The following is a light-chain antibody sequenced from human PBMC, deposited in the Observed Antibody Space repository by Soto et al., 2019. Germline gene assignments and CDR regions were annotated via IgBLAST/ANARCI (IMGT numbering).Light chain of an antibody. CDR2: EVS. CDR1: SSDVGGYNY. CDR3: SSYAGSNTHVV. V-gene: IGLV2-8*01. J-gene: IGLJ2*01. Sequence: QSALTQPPSASGSPGQSVTISCTGTSSDVGGYNYVSWYQQHPGKAPELMIYEVSKRPSGVPDRFSGSKSGNTASLTVSGLQAEDEADYYCSSYAGSNTHVVFGGGTKLTVL.